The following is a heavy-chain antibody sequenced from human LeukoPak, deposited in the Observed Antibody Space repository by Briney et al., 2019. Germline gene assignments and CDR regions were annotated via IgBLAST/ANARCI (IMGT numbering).Heavy chain of an antibody. CDR3: AGEGKNYYDSSGYSFDY. CDR1: SFTFSRYW. V-gene: IGHV3-21*01. CDR2: ISSSSSYI. D-gene: IGHD3-22*01. Sequence: PGGSLRLSCAASSFTFSRYWFHWVRQAPGKGLEWVSSISSSSSYIYYADSEKGRFTISRDNAKNSLYLQMNSLRAEDTAVYYCAGEGKNYYDSSGYSFDYWGQGTLVTVSS. J-gene: IGHJ4*02.